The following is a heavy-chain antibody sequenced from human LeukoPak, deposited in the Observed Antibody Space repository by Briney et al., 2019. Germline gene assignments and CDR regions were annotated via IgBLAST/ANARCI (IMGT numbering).Heavy chain of an antibody. D-gene: IGHD3-22*01. CDR3: AHQRDYYYASSGYHH. J-gene: IGHJ4*02. V-gene: IGHV4-38-2*02. CDR1: GYSISSGYY. Sequence: SETLSLTCTVSGYSISSGYYWGWVRQPPGKGLEWIGSIYHSGSTYYNPSLKSRVTISVDTSKNQFSLKLSSVTAADTAVYYCAHQRDYYYASSGYHHWGQGTLVTVSS. CDR2: IYHSGST.